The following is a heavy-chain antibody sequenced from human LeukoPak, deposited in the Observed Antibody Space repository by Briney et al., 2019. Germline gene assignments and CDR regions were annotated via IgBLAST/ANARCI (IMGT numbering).Heavy chain of an antibody. V-gene: IGHV3-23*01. Sequence: GGSLRLSCAASGFTFSTFAMIWVRQPPGKGLEWVSSIFPSGGEMHYADSVRGRFTISRDNSKSTLSLQMNSLRAEDTAIYYCATYRQVLLPFESWGQGTLVTVSS. J-gene: IGHJ4*02. CDR1: GFTFSTFA. D-gene: IGHD2-8*02. CDR3: ATYRQVLLPFES. CDR2: IFPSGGEM.